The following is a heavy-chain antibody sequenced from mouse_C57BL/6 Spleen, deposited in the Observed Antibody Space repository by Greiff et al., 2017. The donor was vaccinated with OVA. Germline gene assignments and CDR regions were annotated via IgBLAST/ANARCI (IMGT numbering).Heavy chain of an antibody. CDR2: ISYDGSN. Sequence: ESGPGLVKPSQSLSLTCSVTGYSITSGYYWNWIRQFPGNKLEWMGYISYDGSNNYNPSLKNRISITRDTSTNQFFLKLNSVTTEDTATYYCAEGSYFDYWGQGTTLTVSS. J-gene: IGHJ2*01. V-gene: IGHV3-6*01. CDR3: AEGSYFDY. CDR1: GYSITSGYY. D-gene: IGHD1-1*01.